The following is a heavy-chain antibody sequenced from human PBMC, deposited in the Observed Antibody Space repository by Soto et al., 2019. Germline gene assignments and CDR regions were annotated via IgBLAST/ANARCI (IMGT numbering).Heavy chain of an antibody. D-gene: IGHD6-13*01. CDR1: GCTFSSYG. J-gene: IGHJ6*02. Sequence: GGSLRHSWAASGCTFSSYGMHWVHQAPGKGLEWVAVISYDGSNKYYADSVKGRFTISRDNSKNTLYLQMNSLRAEDTAVYYCANPIAAAGTTRPMSFYYGMDVWGQGTTVTVS. CDR2: ISYDGSNK. CDR3: ANPIAAAGTTRPMSFYYGMDV. V-gene: IGHV3-30*18.